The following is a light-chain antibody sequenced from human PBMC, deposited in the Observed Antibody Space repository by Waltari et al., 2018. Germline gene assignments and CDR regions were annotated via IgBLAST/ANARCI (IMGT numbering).Light chain of an antibody. CDR3: QQRSNWPLT. V-gene: IGKV3-11*01. CDR2: VPS. J-gene: IGKJ4*01. Sequence: EIVLTQSPATLSLSPGERATLSCRASQSVSSYLAWYQQKPGQAPRLLIYVPSNRATGLPARFSGSGYGTDFTLTISSLEPEDFAVYYCQQRSNWPLTFGGGTKVEIK. CDR1: QSVSSY.